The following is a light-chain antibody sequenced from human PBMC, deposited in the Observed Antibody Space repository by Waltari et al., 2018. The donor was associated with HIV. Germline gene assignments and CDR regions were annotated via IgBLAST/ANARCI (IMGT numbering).Light chain of an antibody. J-gene: IGKJ2*01. Sequence: EIVMTQSPATLSVSPGERATLSCRASQSVSSNLAWYRQKPGQAPRLLIYGASTRATGFPARFSGSGSGTEFTLTITSLQSEDFAVYYCQQYNNWPHTFGQGTKLEIK. V-gene: IGKV3-15*01. CDR3: QQYNNWPHT. CDR2: GAS. CDR1: QSVSSN.